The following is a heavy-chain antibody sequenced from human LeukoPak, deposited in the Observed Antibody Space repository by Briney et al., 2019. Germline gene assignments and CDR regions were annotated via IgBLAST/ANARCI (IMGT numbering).Heavy chain of an antibody. Sequence: SVKVSCKASGYTFTSYYMHWERQAPGQGLEWMGGIIPIFGTANYAQKFQGRVTITADESTSTAYMELSSLRSEDTAVYYCARGTDCSSTSCYPSYYYGMDVWGQGTTVTVSS. V-gene: IGHV1-69*13. CDR3: ARGTDCSSTSCYPSYYYGMDV. CDR2: IIPIFGTA. CDR1: GYTFTSYY. J-gene: IGHJ6*02. D-gene: IGHD2-2*01.